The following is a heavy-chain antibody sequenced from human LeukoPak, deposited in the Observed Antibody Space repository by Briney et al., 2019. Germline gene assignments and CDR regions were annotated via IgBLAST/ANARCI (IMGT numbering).Heavy chain of an antibody. CDR2: IYYSGST. V-gene: IGHV4-59*01. CDR3: ARDLPRHGMDV. J-gene: IGHJ6*02. Sequence: PSETLSLTCTVSGGSISSYYWSWIRQPPGKGLEWIGYIYYSGSTNYNPSLKSRVTISVDTSKNQFSLKLSSVTAADTAVYYSARDLPRHGMDVWGQGTTVTVSS. CDR1: GGSISSYY.